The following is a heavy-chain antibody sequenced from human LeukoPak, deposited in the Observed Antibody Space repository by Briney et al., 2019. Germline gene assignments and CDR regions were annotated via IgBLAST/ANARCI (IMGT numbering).Heavy chain of an antibody. CDR2: MYSGGST. CDR1: GFPFTTYA. Sequence: GGSLRLSCAASGFPFTTYAMSWVRQAPGKGLEWVSVMYSGGSTYYADSVKGRFTISRDNSKNTLYFLINSTRAEETAVFYSAAFSGSYGYWGQGTLVTVSS. CDR3: AAFSGSYGY. V-gene: IGHV3-66*01. D-gene: IGHD1-26*01. J-gene: IGHJ4*02.